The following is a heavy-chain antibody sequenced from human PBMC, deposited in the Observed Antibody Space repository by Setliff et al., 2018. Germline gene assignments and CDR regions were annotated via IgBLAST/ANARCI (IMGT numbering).Heavy chain of an antibody. CDR1: GFSLSTSGMC. CDR2: IYWHGEK. V-gene: IGHV2-5*08. J-gene: IGHJ4*02. Sequence: SGPTLVNPTQTLTLTCTFSGFSLSTSGMCVSWIRQPPGKALEWLALIYWHGEKRYSPSLKSRLTITQDASKDQVVLTMTKMDPVDTATYYCAHKAIPSEGSTFVYWGQGKLVTVSS. CDR3: AHKAIPSEGSTFVY. D-gene: IGHD3-10*01.